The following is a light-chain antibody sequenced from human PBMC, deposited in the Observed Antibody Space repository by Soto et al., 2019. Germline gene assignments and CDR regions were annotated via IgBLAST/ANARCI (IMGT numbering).Light chain of an antibody. CDR3: QQYNTFSS. CDR1: QTVKNY. J-gene: IGKJ1*01. CDR2: TTS. V-gene: IGKV1-5*03. Sequence: DIPMTQSPSTLSVSVGDRVTITCRASQTVKNYLAWYQQKPGKAPNLLIYTTSNLKSGVPSRFSGSGSGTEFTLTISSLQPDDFATYYCQQYNTFSSFGQGTKMEIK.